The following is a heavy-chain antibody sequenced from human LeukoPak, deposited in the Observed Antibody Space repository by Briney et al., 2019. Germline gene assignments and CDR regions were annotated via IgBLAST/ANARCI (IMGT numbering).Heavy chain of an antibody. J-gene: IGHJ4*02. CDR3: ARIDSSGYYFDY. D-gene: IGHD3-22*01. CDR1: GYTFTGYY. Sequence: ASVKVSCKASGYTFTGYYMHWVRQAPGQGLEWMGRINPSSGGTNYAQKFQGGVTMTRDTSISTAYMELSRLRSDDTAVYYCARIDSSGYYFDYWGQGTLVTVSS. CDR2: INPSSGGT. V-gene: IGHV1-2*06.